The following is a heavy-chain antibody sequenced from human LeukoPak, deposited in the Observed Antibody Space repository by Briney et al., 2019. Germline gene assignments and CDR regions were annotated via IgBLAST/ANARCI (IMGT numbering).Heavy chain of an antibody. CDR1: GFTFRSYW. D-gene: IGHD2/OR15-2a*01. J-gene: IGHJ4*02. CDR3: ARDRFFYDTAGAYYFDY. CDR2: INQDGSEK. Sequence: AGGSLRLSCAASGFTFRSYWMSWVRQAPGKGLEWVANINQDGSEKYYVDSVKGRFTISRDNAKNSLYLQMNSLRAEDTAVYFCARDRFFYDTAGAYYFDYWGQGTLVTVSS. V-gene: IGHV3-7*05.